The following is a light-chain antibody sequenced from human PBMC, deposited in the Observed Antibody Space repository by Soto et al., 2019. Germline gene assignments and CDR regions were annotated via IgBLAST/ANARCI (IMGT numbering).Light chain of an antibody. V-gene: IGKV3-15*01. Sequence: IVMTQSPATLSVSPGERATLSCRASQSVSSNLAWYQQKPGQAPSLLIFGASIRATGVPARFSAGGSGTEFTLTISSLQSEDFAVYYCQQYGSSPGTFGQGTRLEIK. J-gene: IGKJ5*01. CDR2: GAS. CDR3: QQYGSSPGT. CDR1: QSVSSN.